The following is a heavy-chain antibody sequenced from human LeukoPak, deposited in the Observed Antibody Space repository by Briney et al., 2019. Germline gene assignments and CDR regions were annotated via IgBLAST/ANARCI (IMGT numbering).Heavy chain of an antibody. CDR3: AELGITMIGGV. Sequence: GGSLRLSCAASGFTFSSCAMSWVRQAPGKGLEWVSAISGSGGSTYYADFVKGRFTISRDNSKNSLYLQMNSLRAEDTAVYYCAELGITMIGGVWGKGTTVTISS. CDR1: GFTFSSCA. V-gene: IGHV3-23*01. D-gene: IGHD3-10*02. J-gene: IGHJ6*04. CDR2: ISGSGGST.